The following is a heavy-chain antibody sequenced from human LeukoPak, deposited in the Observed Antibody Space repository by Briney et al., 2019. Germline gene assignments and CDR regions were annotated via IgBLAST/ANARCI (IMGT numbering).Heavy chain of an antibody. V-gene: IGHV3-23*01. CDR1: GFTFSNYA. CDR2: IFNNGANA. J-gene: IGHJ6*02. Sequence: GGSLRLSCTASGFTFSNYAMDWVRQAPGKGLEWVATIFNNGANAFYADSVKGRFTISRDTSKNTLYLQMISLRVEDTAMYYCAKELHEVYYYGPDVWGQGATVTVSS. CDR3: AKELHEVYYYGPDV. D-gene: IGHD5-18*01.